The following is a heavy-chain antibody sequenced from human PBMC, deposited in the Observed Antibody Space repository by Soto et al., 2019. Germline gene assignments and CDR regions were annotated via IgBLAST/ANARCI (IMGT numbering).Heavy chain of an antibody. V-gene: IGHV3-33*01. D-gene: IGHD1-26*01. CDR3: ARGEGGSYYGMDV. CDR2: IWYDGSNK. CDR1: GFTFSSYG. Sequence: QVQLVESGGGVVHPGRSLRLSCAASGFTFSSYGMHWVRQAPGKGLEWVAVIWYDGSNKYYADSVKGRFTISRDNSKNTLYLQMNSLRAEDTAVYYCARGEGGSYYGMDVWGQGTTVTVSS. J-gene: IGHJ6*02.